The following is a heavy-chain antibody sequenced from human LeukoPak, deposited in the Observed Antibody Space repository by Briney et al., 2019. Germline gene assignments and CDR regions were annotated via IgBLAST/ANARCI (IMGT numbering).Heavy chain of an antibody. J-gene: IGHJ4*02. CDR3: ARAPTSVQQLQFDY. CDR2: ISSTSTYI. D-gene: IGHD6-13*01. CDR1: GFTFNNYN. V-gene: IGHV3-21*01. Sequence: GGSLRLSCAASGFTFNNYNINWVRQAPGKGLEWVSSISSTSTYIYYADSVKGRFTISRDYPKNSLYLQMNSLRAEDTAVYYCARAPTSVQQLQFDYWGQGTLVTVSS.